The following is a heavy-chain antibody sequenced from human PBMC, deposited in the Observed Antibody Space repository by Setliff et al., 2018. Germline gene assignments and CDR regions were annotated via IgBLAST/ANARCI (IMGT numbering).Heavy chain of an antibody. Sequence: GGSLRLSCAASGFTFRGFAMHWVRQAPGKGLEWVAFIRHDESDIYYTNSVKGRFTVSRDNSKNTLYLQMNILRPEDTALYYCVRDSSAYYYDKDYFKYWGQGALVTVSS. V-gene: IGHV3-30*02. D-gene: IGHD3-22*01. J-gene: IGHJ4*02. CDR2: IRHDESDI. CDR3: VRDSSAYYYDKDYFKY. CDR1: GFTFRGFA.